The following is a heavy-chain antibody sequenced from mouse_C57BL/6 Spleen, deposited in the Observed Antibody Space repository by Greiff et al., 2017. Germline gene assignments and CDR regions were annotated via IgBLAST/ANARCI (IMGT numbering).Heavy chain of an antibody. J-gene: IGHJ4*01. Sequence: QVQLQQPGAELVKPGASVKLSCKASGYTFTSYWMHWVQQRPGQGLEWIGMIHPNSGSTNYTEKFKSKATLTVDKSSSTAYMQLSSLTSEDSAVYYGAKEEESDYGTCDAMDYWGQGTSVTVSA. CDR1: GYTFTSYW. CDR3: AKEEESDYGTCDAMDY. CDR2: IHPNSGST. D-gene: IGHD2-1*01. V-gene: IGHV1-64*01.